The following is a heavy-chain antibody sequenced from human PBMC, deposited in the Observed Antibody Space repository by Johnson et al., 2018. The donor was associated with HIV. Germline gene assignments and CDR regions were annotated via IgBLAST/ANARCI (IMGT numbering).Heavy chain of an antibody. CDR2: IKSKTDGGTT. D-gene: IGHD3-10*01. V-gene: IGHV3-15*01. Sequence: VQLVESGGGLVKPGGSLRLSCAASGFTFSNAWMSWVRQAPGKGLEWVGRIKSKTDGGTTDYAAPVKGRFTISRDNSKNTLSLQMNSLRAGDTAVYYCARAGRWSGDTFDIWGQGTMVTVSS. CDR1: GFTFSNAW. CDR3: ARAGRWSGDTFDI. J-gene: IGHJ3*02.